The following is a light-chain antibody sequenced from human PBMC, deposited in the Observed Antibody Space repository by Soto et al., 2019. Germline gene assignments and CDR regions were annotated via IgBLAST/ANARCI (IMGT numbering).Light chain of an antibody. CDR1: QSVSSSY. CDR2: GAS. Sequence: ELVLTQSPGTLSLSPGERATLSCRASQSVSSSYLAWYQQKPGQAPRLLIYGASSRATGIPDRFSGSRSATDFTVTISRLEPEDFAAYYCQQYGSSPPYTFGRGTKLESK. CDR3: QQYGSSPPYT. V-gene: IGKV3-20*01. J-gene: IGKJ2*01.